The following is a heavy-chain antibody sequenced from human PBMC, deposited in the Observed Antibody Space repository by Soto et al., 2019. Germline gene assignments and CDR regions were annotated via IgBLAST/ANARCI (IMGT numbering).Heavy chain of an antibody. V-gene: IGHV3-21*01. CDR1: GFTFSSYS. Sequence: PGGSLRLSCAASGFTFSSYSMNWVRQAPGKGLEWVSSISSSSSYIYYADSVKGRFTISRDNAKNSLYLQMNSLRAEDTAVYYCARDHGIAGRHEQNWFDPWGQGTLVTVSS. CDR3: ARDHGIAGRHEQNWFDP. CDR2: ISSSSSYI. D-gene: IGHD6-6*01. J-gene: IGHJ5*02.